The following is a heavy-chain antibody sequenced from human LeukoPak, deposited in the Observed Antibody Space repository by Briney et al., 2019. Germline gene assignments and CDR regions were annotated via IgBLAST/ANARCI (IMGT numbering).Heavy chain of an antibody. Sequence: SVKVSCKASGGTFSSYAISWVRQAPGQGLEWMGGIIPIFGTANYAQKFQGRVTITADESTSTAYMELSSLRSEVTAVYYCARDQGRGNWFDPWGQGTLVTVSS. CDR1: GGTFSSYA. J-gene: IGHJ5*02. D-gene: IGHD3-10*01. CDR3: ARDQGRGNWFDP. CDR2: IIPIFGTA. V-gene: IGHV1-69*01.